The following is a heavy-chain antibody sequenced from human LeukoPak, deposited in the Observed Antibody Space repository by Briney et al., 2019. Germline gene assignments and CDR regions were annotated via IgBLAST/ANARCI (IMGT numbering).Heavy chain of an antibody. CDR3: ARGRDGYNFHFDY. J-gene: IGHJ4*02. Sequence: ASVKVSCKASGGTFSSYAISWVRQAPGRGLEWMGGIIPIFGTANYAQKFQGRVTITADESTSTAYMELSSLRSEDTAVYYCARGRDGYNFHFDYWGQGTLVTVSS. D-gene: IGHD5-24*01. CDR1: GGTFSSYA. CDR2: IIPIFGTA. V-gene: IGHV1-69*13.